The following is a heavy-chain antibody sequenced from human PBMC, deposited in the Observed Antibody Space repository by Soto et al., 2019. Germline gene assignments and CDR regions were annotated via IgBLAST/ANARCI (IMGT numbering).Heavy chain of an antibody. V-gene: IGHV2-5*02. CDR1: GFSLSTSGVG. J-gene: IGHJ4*02. CDR3: AHSVNWNYADY. Sequence: VSGPTLVNPTQTLTLTCTFSGFSLSTSGVGVGWIRQPPGKALEWLALIYWDDDKSYSPSLKSRLTITKDTTNNQVVLTMTNMDPVDIATYYCAHSVNWNYADYWGQGTLVTVSS. D-gene: IGHD1-7*01. CDR2: IYWDDDK.